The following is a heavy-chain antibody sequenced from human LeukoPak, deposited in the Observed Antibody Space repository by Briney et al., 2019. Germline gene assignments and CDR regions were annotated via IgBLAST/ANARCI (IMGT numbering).Heavy chain of an antibody. J-gene: IGHJ4*02. CDR1: GGTFSTYA. V-gene: IGHV1-69*13. CDR3: ARAGECCSGGSCYSGVYFDY. Sequence: SVKVSCKASGGTFSTYAVSWVRQAPGQGLEWMGGIIPIFGKADYAQKFQDRVTITADESTSTAYMELSSLRSEDTALYYCARAGECCSGGSCYSGVYFDYWGQGTLVTVSS. D-gene: IGHD2-15*01. CDR2: IIPIFGKA.